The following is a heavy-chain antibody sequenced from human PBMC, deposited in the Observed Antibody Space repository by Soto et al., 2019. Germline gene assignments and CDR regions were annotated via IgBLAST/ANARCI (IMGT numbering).Heavy chain of an antibody. V-gene: IGHV5-51*01. Sequence: PVESLKISCKGSGYSFTSYWIGWVRQMPGKGLEWMGIIYPGDSDTRYSPSFQGQVTISADKSISTAYLQWSSLKASDTAMYYCERISPHILTGYVIDYWGQGTLVTVSS. D-gene: IGHD3-9*01. CDR3: ERISPHILTGYVIDY. CDR2: IYPGDSDT. CDR1: GYSFTSYW. J-gene: IGHJ4*02.